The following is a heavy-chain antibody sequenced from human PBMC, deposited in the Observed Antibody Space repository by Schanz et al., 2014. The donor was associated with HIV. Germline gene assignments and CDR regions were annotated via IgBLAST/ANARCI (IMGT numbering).Heavy chain of an antibody. Sequence: QVQLVESGGALVQPGRFLRLSCAASGFTFTTYGMQWVRQAPGKGLEWVAVISSDGSNKYYADSVKGRFTISRDNSKNTLYLQMNSLRAEDTAVYYCAKDRITGTTGVPYYYYGMDVWGQGTTVTVSS. V-gene: IGHV3-30*18. CDR1: GFTFTTYG. CDR2: ISSDGSNK. D-gene: IGHD1-7*01. J-gene: IGHJ6*02. CDR3: AKDRITGTTGVPYYYYGMDV.